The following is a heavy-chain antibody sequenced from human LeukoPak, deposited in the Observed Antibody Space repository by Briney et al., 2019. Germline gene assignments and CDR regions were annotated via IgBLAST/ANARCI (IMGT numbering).Heavy chain of an antibody. CDR2: IWYDGSNK. D-gene: IGHD6-19*01. CDR3: AKDHTYSSGWYPIAGI. J-gene: IGHJ4*02. Sequence: PGRSLRLSCAASGFTFSSYGMHWVRQAPGKGLEWVAVIWYDGSNKYYADSVKGRFTISRDNSKNTLYLQMNSLRAEDTAVYYCAKDHTYSSGWYPIAGIWGQGTLVTVSS. CDR1: GFTFSSYG. V-gene: IGHV3-33*06.